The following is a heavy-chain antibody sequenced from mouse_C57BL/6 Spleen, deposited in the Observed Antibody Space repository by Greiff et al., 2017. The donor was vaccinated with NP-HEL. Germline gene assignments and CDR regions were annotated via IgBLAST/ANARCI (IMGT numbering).Heavy chain of an antibody. CDR3: ASGGITTVPAWVAY. CDR1: GYTFTSYW. Sequence: VQLQQPGAELVRPGSSVKLSCKASGYTFTSYWMHWVKQRPIQGLEWIGNIDPSDSETHYNQKFKDKATLTVDKSSSTAYMQLSSLTSEDSAVYYCASGGITTVPAWVAYWGQGTLVTVSA. D-gene: IGHD1-1*01. V-gene: IGHV1-52*01. CDR2: IDPSDSET. J-gene: IGHJ3*01.